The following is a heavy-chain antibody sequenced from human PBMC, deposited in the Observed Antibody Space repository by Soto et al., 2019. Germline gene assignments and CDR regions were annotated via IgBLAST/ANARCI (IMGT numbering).Heavy chain of an antibody. D-gene: IGHD2-15*01. CDR2: TYDGEST. J-gene: IGHJ1*01. CDR1: AGLVSRGSYY. V-gene: IGHV4-39*01. CDR3: ARHVRTCVVVQGSVAF. Sequence: EALRLPCIGSAGLVSRGSYYGCWILQHKGKGLEWIATTYDGESTYFNPSLRSRVTISVDTSKSQFSLKLKSVTAADTAVYYCARHVRTCVVVQGSVAFCGQG.